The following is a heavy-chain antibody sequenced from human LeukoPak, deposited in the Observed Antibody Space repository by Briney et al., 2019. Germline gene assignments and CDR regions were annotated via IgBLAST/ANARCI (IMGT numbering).Heavy chain of an antibody. V-gene: IGHV4-38-2*02. Sequence: SETLSLTCTVSGYSISSGYYWGWIRQSPGKGLEWIGSTYHSGSTYYNPSLKSRLTISVETSKNQLFLRLNSVTAADTAVYYCARERRTLYFDYWGQGTLVIVSS. D-gene: IGHD1-1*01. CDR3: ARERRTLYFDY. CDR2: TYHSGST. CDR1: GYSISSGYY. J-gene: IGHJ4*02.